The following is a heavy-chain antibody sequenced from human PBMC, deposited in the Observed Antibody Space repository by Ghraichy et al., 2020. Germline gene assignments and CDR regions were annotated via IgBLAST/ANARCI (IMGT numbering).Heavy chain of an antibody. J-gene: IGHJ4*02. CDR1: GYTFTSYG. CDR2: ISPYNGNT. Sequence: ASVKVSCKVSGYTFTSYGISWVRQAPGQGLEWMGWISPYNGNTNYAENFQGRVTMTTDTPTNIAYMELRSLRSNDTAVYYCARGRARGAVAGDDYWGQGTLVTVSS. V-gene: IGHV1-18*04. CDR3: ARGRARGAVAGDDY. D-gene: IGHD6-19*01.